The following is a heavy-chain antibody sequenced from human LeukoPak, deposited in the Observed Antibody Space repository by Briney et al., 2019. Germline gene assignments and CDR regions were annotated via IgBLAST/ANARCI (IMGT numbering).Heavy chain of an antibody. Sequence: PGGSLRLSCAASGFTFDTYGMHWVRQAPGKGLEWVAFISYDGNDRYYTDSVKGRFTISRDNSKNTLYLQVNSLRAEDTAVYYCATGYYDTSGHDYWGQGTLVSVSA. CDR1: GFTFDTYG. CDR2: ISYDGNDR. J-gene: IGHJ4*02. CDR3: ATGYYDTSGHDY. D-gene: IGHD3-22*01. V-gene: IGHV3-30*03.